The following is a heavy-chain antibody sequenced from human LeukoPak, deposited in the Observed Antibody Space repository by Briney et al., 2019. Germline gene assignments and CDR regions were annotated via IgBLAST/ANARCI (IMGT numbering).Heavy chain of an antibody. CDR3: VRGNFFGYYFDS. D-gene: IGHD3-10*01. Sequence: SQTLSLTCTVSGGSISSGGYYWSWIRQHPGKGLEWIGYFYYSGSTNYNPSLKSRVTISVDTSKNQFSLKLSSVTAADTALYYCVRGNFFGYYFDSWGQGTLVTVSS. CDR2: FYYSGST. J-gene: IGHJ4*02. V-gene: IGHV4-61*08. CDR1: GGSISSGGYY.